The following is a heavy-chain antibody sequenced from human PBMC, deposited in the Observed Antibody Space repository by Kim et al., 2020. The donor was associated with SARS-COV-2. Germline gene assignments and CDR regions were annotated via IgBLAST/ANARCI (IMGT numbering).Heavy chain of an antibody. D-gene: IGHD3-22*01. J-gene: IGHJ4*02. CDR3: ARVSSDSRGYYYTADY. Sequence: SLTSRVTISVDTSKNRFPLKLSSVTAADTAVYYCARVSSDSRGYYYTADYWGQGTLVTVSS. V-gene: IGHV4-59*01.